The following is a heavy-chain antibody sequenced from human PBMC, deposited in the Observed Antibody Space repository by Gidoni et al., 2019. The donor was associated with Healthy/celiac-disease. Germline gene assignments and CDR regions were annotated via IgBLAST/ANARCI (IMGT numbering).Heavy chain of an antibody. CDR3: ARARKYYYGSGSYYPYVAGAFDI. CDR2: INHSGST. J-gene: IGHJ3*02. V-gene: IGHV4-34*01. D-gene: IGHD3-10*01. CDR1: GGSFSGYY. Sequence: QVQLQQWGAGLLKPSETLSLTCAVYGGSFSGYYWSWIRQPPGKGLEWIGEINHSGSTNYNPSLKSRVTISVDTSKNQFSLKLSSVTAADTAVYYCARARKYYYGSGSYYPYVAGAFDIWGQGTMVTVSS.